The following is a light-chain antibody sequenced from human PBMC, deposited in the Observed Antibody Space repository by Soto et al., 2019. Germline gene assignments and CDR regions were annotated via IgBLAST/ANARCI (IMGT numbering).Light chain of an antibody. Sequence: QSALTQPASVSGSPGQSITLSCTGTSSDVGGYNYVSWYQHHPGKAPKLMIYEVSSRPSGVSNRFSGSKSGNTASLTISGLQAEDEADYYCISKTGSRTLVVFGGGTKL. V-gene: IGLV2-14*01. CDR1: SSDVGGYNY. CDR2: EVS. CDR3: ISKTGSRTLVV. J-gene: IGLJ2*01.